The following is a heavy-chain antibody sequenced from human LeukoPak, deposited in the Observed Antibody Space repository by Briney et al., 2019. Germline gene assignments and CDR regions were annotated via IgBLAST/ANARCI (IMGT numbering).Heavy chain of an antibody. V-gene: IGHV3-43*01. CDR3: AESAVAGYLRQDFDY. Sequence: GGSLRLSCAASGFTFDDYTMHWVRQAPGKGLEWVSLISWDGGSTYYADSVKGRFTISRDNSKNSLYLQMNSLRTEDTALYYCAESAVAGYLRQDFDYWGQGTLVTVSS. CDR1: GFTFDDYT. J-gene: IGHJ4*02. CDR2: ISWDGGST. D-gene: IGHD6-19*01.